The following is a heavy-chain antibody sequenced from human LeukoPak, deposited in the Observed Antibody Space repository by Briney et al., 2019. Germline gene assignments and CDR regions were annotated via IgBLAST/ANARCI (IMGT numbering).Heavy chain of an antibody. CDR3: AKSRTPGFDY. J-gene: IGHJ4*02. CDR2: ISGSGGNT. V-gene: IGHV3-23*01. D-gene: IGHD2-15*01. CDR1: GFTFSSYN. Sequence: PGGSLRLSCAASGFTFSSYNMNWVRQAPGRGLEWVSFISGSGGNTYYADSVKGRFTISRDNSKNTLYLQMNRLRAEDTALYYCAKSRTPGFDYWGQGTLVTVSS.